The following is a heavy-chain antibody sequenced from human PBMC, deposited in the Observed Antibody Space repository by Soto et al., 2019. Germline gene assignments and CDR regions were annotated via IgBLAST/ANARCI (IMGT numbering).Heavy chain of an antibody. J-gene: IGHJ3*02. D-gene: IGHD6-19*01. CDR2: IKSKADGGTA. V-gene: IGHV3-15*01. Sequence: GGSLRLSCAASGHSLSNAWRDWVRLGPGKGLEWVGRIKSKADGGTADFSAPVNGRFTISRDDSRNTLYLQVNDVETEDTDVYYCAKEMRQGNGWYGAFNIWGQGTMVTVSS. CDR1: GHSLSNAW. CDR3: AKEMRQGNGWYGAFNI.